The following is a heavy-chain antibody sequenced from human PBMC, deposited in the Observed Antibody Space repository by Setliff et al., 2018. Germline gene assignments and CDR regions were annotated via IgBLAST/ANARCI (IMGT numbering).Heavy chain of an antibody. Sequence: SETLSLTCTVSGGSITSGNNYWSWIRQPAGKGLEWIGRIYSIGSATYNPSLKGRVTISLDRSENEFSLNLTSVTAADTAVYFCAREPSPSDALDIWGQGSMVTVSS. CDR1: GGSITSGNNY. J-gene: IGHJ3*02. CDR2: IYSIGSA. CDR3: AREPSPSDALDI. V-gene: IGHV4-61*02.